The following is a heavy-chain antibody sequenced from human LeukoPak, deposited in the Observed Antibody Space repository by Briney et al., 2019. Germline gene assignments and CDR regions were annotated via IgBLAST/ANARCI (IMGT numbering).Heavy chain of an antibody. V-gene: IGHV3-23*01. D-gene: IGHD2-15*01. CDR2: MSGSDGST. Sequence: GGTLRLSCAASGFSFSSYGMSWVRQAPGKGLEWVSSMSGSDGSTYYVDSVKGRFTISRDNSKNTLYLQMNSLRAEDTAVYYCVRANGYCSGGSCPGYWGQGTLVTVSS. CDR1: GFSFSSYG. J-gene: IGHJ4*02. CDR3: VRANGYCSGGSCPGY.